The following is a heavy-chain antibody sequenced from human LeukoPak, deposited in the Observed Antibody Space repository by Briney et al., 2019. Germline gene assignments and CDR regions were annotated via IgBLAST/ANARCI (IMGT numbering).Heavy chain of an antibody. CDR3: ATVDHGSLSSLHYYYMDV. V-gene: IGHV4-59*01. CDR1: GGSISSDY. J-gene: IGHJ6*03. CDR2: IYYSGST. D-gene: IGHD4-17*01. Sequence: SETLSLTCTVSGGSISSDYWSWVRQPPGKGLEWIGYIYYSGSTNYNPSFKSRVTISVDTSKNQFSLKLSSVTAADTAVYYCATVDHGSLSSLHYYYMDVWGKGTTVTVSS.